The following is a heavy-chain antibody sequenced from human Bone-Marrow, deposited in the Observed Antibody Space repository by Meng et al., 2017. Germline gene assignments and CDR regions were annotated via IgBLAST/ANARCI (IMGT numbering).Heavy chain of an antibody. CDR2: INHSGST. V-gene: IGHV4-34*01. D-gene: IGHD2-15*01. CDR3: ARDRSWGVAATRGYYYGMDV. J-gene: IGHJ6*02. Sequence: GSLRLSCAVYGGSFSGYYWSWFRQPPGKGLEWIGEINHSGSTNYNPSFKSRVTISVDTSKNQFSLKLSSVTAADTAVYYCARDRSWGVAATRGYYYGMDVWGQGTTVTVSS. CDR1: GGSFSGYY.